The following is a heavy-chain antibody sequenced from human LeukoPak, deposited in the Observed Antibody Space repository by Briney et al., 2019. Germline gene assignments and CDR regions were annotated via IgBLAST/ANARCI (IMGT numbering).Heavy chain of an antibody. D-gene: IGHD3-16*01. V-gene: IGHV4-4*02. CDR2: IYHSGST. CDR1: GGSISSSNW. CDR3: ARDAVGLRLGADYAFDI. Sequence: SETLSLTCAVSGGSISSSNWWSWVRQPPGKGLEWIGEIYHSGSTNYNPSLKSRVTISVDTSKNQFSLKLSSVTAADTAVYYCARDAVGLRLGADYAFDIWGQGTMVTVSS. J-gene: IGHJ3*02.